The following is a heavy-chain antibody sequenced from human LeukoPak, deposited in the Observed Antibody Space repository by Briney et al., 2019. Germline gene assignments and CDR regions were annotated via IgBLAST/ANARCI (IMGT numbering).Heavy chain of an antibody. Sequence: SGGSLRLSCAASGFTFSDYCMSWIRQAPGKGLEWVSYISSSSSYTNNADSVKGRFTISRDNAKNSLYLQMNSMRAEDTAVYYCARDGDYYDSRGDAFDIWGQGAMVTVAS. CDR1: GFTFSDYC. J-gene: IGHJ3*02. CDR3: ARDGDYYDSRGDAFDI. D-gene: IGHD3-22*01. V-gene: IGHV3-11*05. CDR2: ISSSSSYT.